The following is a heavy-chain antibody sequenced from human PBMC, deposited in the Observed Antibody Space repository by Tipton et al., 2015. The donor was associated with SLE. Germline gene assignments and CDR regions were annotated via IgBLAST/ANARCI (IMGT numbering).Heavy chain of an antibody. CDR3: ARRTTRSSGYFGAFDI. J-gene: IGHJ3*02. Sequence: TLSLTCAVSGGSIGSLPWWSWVRQPPGKGLEWIGEIHHDTGTTNYNPSLKSRVTISVDTSKIQFSLRLSSVTAADTAVYYCARRTTRSSGYFGAFDIWGQGTMVTVSS. V-gene: IGHV4-4*02. D-gene: IGHD3-22*01. CDR1: GGSIGSLPW. CDR2: IHHDTGTT.